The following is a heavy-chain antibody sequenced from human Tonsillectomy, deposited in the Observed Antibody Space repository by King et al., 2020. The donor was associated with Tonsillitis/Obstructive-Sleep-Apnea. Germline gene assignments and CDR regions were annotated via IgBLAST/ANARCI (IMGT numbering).Heavy chain of an antibody. V-gene: IGHV3-21*01. J-gene: IGHJ4*02. CDR2: INTENYI. CDR1: GFAFSSYS. CDR3: ARDSSGWSRDY. Sequence: VQLVESGGGPVKPGGSLRLSCAASGFAFSSYSMSWVRQAPGKGLEWVSTINTENYIYYAGSVKGRLTISRDNANNSLYLQMDSLGAEDTAVYYCARDSSGWSRDYWGQGTLVTVSS. D-gene: IGHD6-19*01.